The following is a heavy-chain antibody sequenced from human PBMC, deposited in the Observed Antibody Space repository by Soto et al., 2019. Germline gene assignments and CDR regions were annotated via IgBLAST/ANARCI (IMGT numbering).Heavy chain of an antibody. CDR3: ARVDSGSYSYYYYGMDV. CDR2: ISYDGSNK. D-gene: IGHD3-10*01. CDR1: GFTFSSYA. J-gene: IGHJ6*02. V-gene: IGHV3-30-3*01. Sequence: QVQLVESGGGVVQPGRSLRLSCAASGFTFSSYAMHWVRQAPGKGLEWVAVISYDGSNKYYADSVKGRFTISTDNSKNTLYLQMNSLRAEDTAVYYCARVDSGSYSYYYYGMDVWGQGTTVTVSS.